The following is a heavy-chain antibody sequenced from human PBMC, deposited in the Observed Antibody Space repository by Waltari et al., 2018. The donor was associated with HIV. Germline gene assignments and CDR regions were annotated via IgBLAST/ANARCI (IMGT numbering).Heavy chain of an antibody. D-gene: IGHD3-22*01. Sequence: EVQLLESGGGFVRPGGSLRLSCAVSGFTVRNYALSWVRPTPAKGLDWVAAISGSGDTTAYADSVKGRFTISRDNSRDILYLQMSSLRAEDTALYYCAKETSVPIAMMVFDYWGQGTLVTVSS. V-gene: IGHV3-23*01. J-gene: IGHJ4*02. CDR3: AKETSVPIAMMVFDY. CDR1: GFTVRNYA. CDR2: ISGSGDTT.